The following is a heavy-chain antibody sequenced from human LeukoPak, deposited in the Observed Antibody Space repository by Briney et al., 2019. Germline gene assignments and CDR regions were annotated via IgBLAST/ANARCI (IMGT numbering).Heavy chain of an antibody. V-gene: IGHV1-18*01. Sequence: ASVKVSCKASGHTFTTYGISWVRQAPGQGLEWMGWINAYNGNTIYAQKLQGRVTMTTDTSASTAYMEQRSLRSDDTAVYYCARASDLDSFDYWGQGTLVTVSS. CDR1: GHTFTTYG. J-gene: IGHJ4*02. CDR3: ARASDLDSFDY. CDR2: INAYNGNT.